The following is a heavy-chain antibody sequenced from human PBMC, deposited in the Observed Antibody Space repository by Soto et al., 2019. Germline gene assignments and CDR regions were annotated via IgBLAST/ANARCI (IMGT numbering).Heavy chain of an antibody. J-gene: IGHJ4*02. CDR3: AREYYCSSASCYGAGYFDY. CDR1: GGTFSSYA. D-gene: IGHD2-2*01. V-gene: IGHV1-69*13. CDR2: IIPIFGTA. Sequence: SVKVSCKASGGTFSSYAISWVRQAPGQGLEWMGGIIPIFGTANYAQKFQGRVTITADESTSTAYMELSSLRSEDTAVYYCAREYYCSSASCYGAGYFDYWGQGTLVTVSS.